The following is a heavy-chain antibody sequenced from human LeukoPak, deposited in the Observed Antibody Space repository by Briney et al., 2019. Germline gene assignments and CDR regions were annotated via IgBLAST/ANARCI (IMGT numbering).Heavy chain of an antibody. J-gene: IGHJ4*02. CDR2: ISAYNGNT. CDR3: ARDVVTMVRGVINPVDY. V-gene: IGHV1-18*01. Sequence: ASVRVSCKGSGYTFTIYGISWVRQAPGHGLEWVGWISAYNGNTKYAQKLQGRVTMTTDTSTSTAYMELRSLRSDDTAVYYCARDVVTMVRGVINPVDYWGQGTLVTVSS. CDR1: GYTFTIYG. D-gene: IGHD3-10*01.